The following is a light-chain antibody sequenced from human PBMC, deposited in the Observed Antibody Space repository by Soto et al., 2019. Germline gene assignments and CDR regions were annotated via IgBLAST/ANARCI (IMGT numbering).Light chain of an antibody. CDR1: SSDVGGYNY. Sequence: QSALTQPRSVSASPGQSVTISCTGTSSDVGGYNYVSWYQQPPVKAPKLIIHDVTKRPSEVPGRFSGSKSGNTASMTSSGLQPEDEDDYYCCSYAGSSVLFGGGTQLTVL. V-gene: IGLV2-11*01. CDR2: DVT. J-gene: IGLJ2*01. CDR3: CSYAGSSVL.